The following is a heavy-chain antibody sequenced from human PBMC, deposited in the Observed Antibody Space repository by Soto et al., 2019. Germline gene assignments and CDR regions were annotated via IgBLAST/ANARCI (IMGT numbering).Heavy chain of an antibody. CDR2: IDHDGPT. CDR3: VRDSHGDY. CDR1: GFTFSNYW. Sequence: EVQLVESGGGLVQPGGSLRLSCAGSGFTFSNYWMHWVRHAPGKGLEWVSRIDHDGPTDYADSVRGRFTISRDNAENTLYLQMNSLSPEDTAVYYCVRDSHGDYWGQGTLVTVSS. V-gene: IGHV3-74*01. J-gene: IGHJ4*02.